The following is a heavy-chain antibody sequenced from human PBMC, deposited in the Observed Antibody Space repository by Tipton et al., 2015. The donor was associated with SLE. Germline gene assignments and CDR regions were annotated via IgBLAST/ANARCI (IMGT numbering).Heavy chain of an antibody. V-gene: IGHV4-31*03. J-gene: IGHJ2*01. D-gene: IGHD6-13*01. Sequence: TLSLTCSVSGASLRSGGYYWTWIRQHPGQGLEWIGNIYYSGTTYYNPSLKSRVTISVDTSKNLFSLNLSSVTAVDTAVYYCARDTGAAAVHWYFDLWGRGTLVTASS. CDR2: IYYSGTT. CDR3: ARDTGAAAVHWYFDL. CDR1: GASLRSGGYY.